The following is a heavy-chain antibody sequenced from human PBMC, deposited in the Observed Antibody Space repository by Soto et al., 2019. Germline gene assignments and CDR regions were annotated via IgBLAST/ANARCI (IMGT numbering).Heavy chain of an antibody. D-gene: IGHD3-3*01. CDR2: IYYSGST. Sequence: PSETLSLTCTVSGGSISSSSYYWGWIRQPPGKGLEWIGSIYYSGSTYYNPSLKSRVTISVDTSKNQFSLKLSSVTAADTAVYYCARGRLEWPSSYYYYYYMDVWGKGTTVTVSS. J-gene: IGHJ6*03. CDR1: GGSISSSSYY. V-gene: IGHV4-39*07. CDR3: ARGRLEWPSSYYYYYYMDV.